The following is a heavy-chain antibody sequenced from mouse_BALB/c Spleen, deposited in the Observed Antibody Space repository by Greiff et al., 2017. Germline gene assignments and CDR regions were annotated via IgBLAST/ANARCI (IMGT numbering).Heavy chain of an antibody. Sequence: DVMLVESGGGLVKTGGSLKLSCAASGFTFSSYTMSWVRQTPEKRLEWVATISSGGSYTYYPDSVKGRFTISRDNAKNTLYLQMSSLKSEDTAMYYCTRDSYYGYDEGRFAYWGQGTLVTVSA. J-gene: IGHJ3*01. CDR2: ISSGGSYT. CDR1: GFTFSSYT. CDR3: TRDSYYGYDEGRFAY. V-gene: IGHV5-6-4*01. D-gene: IGHD2-2*01.